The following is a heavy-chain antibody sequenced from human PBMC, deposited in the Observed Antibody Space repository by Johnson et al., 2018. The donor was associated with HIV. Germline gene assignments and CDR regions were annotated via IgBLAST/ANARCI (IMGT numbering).Heavy chain of an antibody. J-gene: IGHJ3*02. CDR2: TSYDGSNT. Sequence: QVQLVESGGGVVQPGGSLRLSCAASGFTFSSYGIHWVRQAPGKGLEWVTVTSYDGSNTYSGDSVKGRFTISRDNSKNSLYLQMSSLRTEDTALYYCVKDIQVGVSDAFDIWGQGTMVTVSS. V-gene: IGHV3-30*18. CDR3: VKDIQVGVSDAFDI. CDR1: GFTFSSYG. D-gene: IGHD3-3*01.